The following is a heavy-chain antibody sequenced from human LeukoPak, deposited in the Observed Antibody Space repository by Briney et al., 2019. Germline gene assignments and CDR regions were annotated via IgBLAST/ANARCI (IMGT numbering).Heavy chain of an antibody. V-gene: IGHV3-53*01. CDR3: ARPNYYDSSGEYYFDY. CDR1: GFTVSSNY. J-gene: IGHJ4*02. CDR2: IYSGGST. D-gene: IGHD3-22*01. Sequence: TGGSLRLSCAASGFTVSSNYMSWVRQAPGKGLEWVSVIYSGGSTYYADSVKGRFTISRDNSKNTLYLQMNSLRAEDTAVYYCARPNYYDSSGEYYFDYWGQGTLVTVSS.